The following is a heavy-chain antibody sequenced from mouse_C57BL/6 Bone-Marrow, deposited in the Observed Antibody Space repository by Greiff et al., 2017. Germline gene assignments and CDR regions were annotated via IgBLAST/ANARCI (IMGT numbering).Heavy chain of an antibody. J-gene: IGHJ1*03. CDR3: ARGYGNSWYFDV. CDR1: GFTFSDYY. D-gene: IGHD2-1*01. V-gene: IGHV5-16*01. CDR2: INYDGSST. Sequence: DVKLVESEGGLVQPGSSMKLSCTASGFTFSDYYMAWVRQVPEKGLEWVANINYDGSSTYYLDSLKSRFIISRDNAKNILYLQMSSLKSEDTATYYCARGYGNSWYFDVWGTGTTVTVSS.